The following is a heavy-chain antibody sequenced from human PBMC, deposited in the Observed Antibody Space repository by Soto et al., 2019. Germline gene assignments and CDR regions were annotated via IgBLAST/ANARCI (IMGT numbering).Heavy chain of an antibody. V-gene: IGHV3-23*01. CDR1: GFTFGSYA. J-gene: IGHJ6*02. CDR3: AKGRSYYYYYGVDV. CDR2: ISGSGGST. Sequence: GGSLRLSCAASGFTFGSYAMSWVRQAPGKGLEWVSAISGSGGSTYYADSVKGRFTISRDNSKSTLYLQMNSLRAEDTALYYCAKGRSYYYYYGVDVWGQGTTVTVSS.